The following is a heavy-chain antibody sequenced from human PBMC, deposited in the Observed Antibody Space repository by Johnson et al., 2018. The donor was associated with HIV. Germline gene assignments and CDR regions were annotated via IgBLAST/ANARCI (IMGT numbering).Heavy chain of an antibody. V-gene: IGHV3-7*05. CDR1: GFMFSDYW. Sequence: VQLVESGGGLVQPGESLRLSCAASGFMFSDYWMSWIRHTPAKGLEWVANINPDGSESYFADSVQGRFTVSRDNGYNALFLQLNSLRVGDSALYFCARETTDKLWFKAAFHLWGQGTLVTVSS. D-gene: IGHD3-10*01. CDR2: INPDGSES. J-gene: IGHJ3*01. CDR3: ARETTDKLWFKAAFHL.